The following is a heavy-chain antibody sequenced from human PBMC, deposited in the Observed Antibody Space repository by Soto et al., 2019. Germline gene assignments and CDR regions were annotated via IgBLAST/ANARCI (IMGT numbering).Heavy chain of an antibody. D-gene: IGHD5-18*01. Sequence: EVQLVESGGGLVKPGGSLRLSCAASGFTFSSYSMNWVRQAPGKGLEWVSSISSSSSYIYYADSVKGRFTISRDNAKNSLYLQMNSRRAEDTAVYYCAREGYSYGYEPYYFDYWGQGTLVTVSS. CDR3: AREGYSYGYEPYYFDY. J-gene: IGHJ4*02. CDR1: GFTFSSYS. V-gene: IGHV3-21*01. CDR2: ISSSSSYI.